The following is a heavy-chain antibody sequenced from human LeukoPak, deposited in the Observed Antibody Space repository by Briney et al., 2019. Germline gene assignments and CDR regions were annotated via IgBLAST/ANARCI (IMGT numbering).Heavy chain of an antibody. J-gene: IGHJ4*02. D-gene: IGHD3-22*01. CDR2: IIPIFGTA. CDR1: GGTFSSYA. Sequence: SVKVSCKASGGTFSSYAISWVRQAPGQGLEWMGGIIPIFGTANYAQKFQGRVTITADESTSTAYMELSSLRSEDTAVYYCARAAYYYDSSGYRYFDYWGQGTLVTVSS. CDR3: ARAAYYYDSSGYRYFDY. V-gene: IGHV1-69*13.